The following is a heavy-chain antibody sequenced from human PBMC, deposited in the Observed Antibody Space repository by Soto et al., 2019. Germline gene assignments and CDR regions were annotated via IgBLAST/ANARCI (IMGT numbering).Heavy chain of an antibody. D-gene: IGHD6-6*01. CDR3: FYLMLARPSFDY. Sequence: GASVKVSCKASGFSFTTSAVQWVRQARGQRLEWIGWIVVGSGNTNYAEKFHDRVTVTRDMSTSTAYMEISSLRSEDTAVYYCFYLMLARPSFDYWGQGTLVTVSS. CDR1: GFSFTTSA. V-gene: IGHV1-58*01. J-gene: IGHJ4*02. CDR2: IVVGSGNT.